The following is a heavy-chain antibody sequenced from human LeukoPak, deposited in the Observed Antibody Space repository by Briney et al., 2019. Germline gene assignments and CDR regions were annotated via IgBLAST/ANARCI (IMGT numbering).Heavy chain of an antibody. CDR1: GSSISTYY. V-gene: IGHV4-4*07. Sequence: KPSETLSPTCTFSGSSISTYYWSWIRPPAGKGLEWIGRIYTSGSTNYNPSLQSRVTMSVDTSMNQFSLTLNSVTAADTAVYYCAREYSSSSGQVFDCWGQGTLVTVSS. CDR2: IYTSGST. D-gene: IGHD6-6*01. CDR3: AREYSSSSGQVFDC. J-gene: IGHJ4*02.